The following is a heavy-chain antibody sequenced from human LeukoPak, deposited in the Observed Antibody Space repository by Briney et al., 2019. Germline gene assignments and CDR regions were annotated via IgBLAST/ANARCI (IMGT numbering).Heavy chain of an antibody. V-gene: IGHV1-18*01. CDR2: ISPYNGNT. CDR1: GYTFTSYG. CDR3: ARDGGYFDY. Sequence: APVKVSCKASGYTFTSYGISWVRQAPGQGLEWMGWISPYNGNTNYAQRFQGRVTMTTDTSTSTACMELRSLRFDDTAVYYCARDGGYFDYWGRGTLVTVSS. J-gene: IGHJ4*02.